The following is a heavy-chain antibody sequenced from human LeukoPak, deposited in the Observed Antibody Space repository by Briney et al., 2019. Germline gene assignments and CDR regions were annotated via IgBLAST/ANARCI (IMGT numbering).Heavy chain of an antibody. CDR3: ARDPDRSGYYYYMDV. D-gene: IGHD3-22*01. CDR1: GFTFSDYY. J-gene: IGHJ6*03. Sequence: SLRLSCAASGFTFSDYYMSWIRHAPGKGKEGVSYISSSGSTIYYADSVKGRFTISRDNAKSSLYLQMSSLRAEDTAVYYCARDPDRSGYYYYMDVWGKGTTVTVSS. CDR2: ISSSGSTI. V-gene: IGHV3-11*01.